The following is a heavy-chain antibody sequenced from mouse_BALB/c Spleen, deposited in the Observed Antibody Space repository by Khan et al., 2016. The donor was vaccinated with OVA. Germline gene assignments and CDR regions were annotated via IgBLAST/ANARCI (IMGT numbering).Heavy chain of an antibody. CDR3: AREWGKGSFDY. D-gene: IGHD3-3*01. Sequence: QVQLKQSGAELVRPGTSVKVSCKASGYAFTNYLIEWIKQRPGQGLEWIGVINPGSGGSNYNEKFKGKAKLTADKSSSTAYMQLSSLTSDGSAIYFCAREWGKGSFDYWGQGTTLTVAS. J-gene: IGHJ2*01. CDR2: INPGSGGS. CDR1: GYAFTNYL. V-gene: IGHV1-54*01.